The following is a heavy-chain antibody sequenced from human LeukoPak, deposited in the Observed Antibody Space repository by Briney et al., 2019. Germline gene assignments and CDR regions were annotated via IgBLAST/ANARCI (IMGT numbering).Heavy chain of an antibody. Sequence: GGSLRLSRAASRFTFSRYSMSWVRQAPGKGLEWVSFISSSSSTIYYADSVKGRLTISRDNAKNSLYLQMNSLRDEDTAVYYCAVHLGAWGQGTLVTVSS. V-gene: IGHV3-48*02. CDR2: ISSSSSTI. J-gene: IGHJ5*02. CDR3: AVHLGA. CDR1: RFTFSRYS.